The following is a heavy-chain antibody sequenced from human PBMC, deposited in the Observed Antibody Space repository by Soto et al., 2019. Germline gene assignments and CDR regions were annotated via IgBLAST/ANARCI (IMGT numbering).Heavy chain of an antibody. J-gene: IGHJ4*02. V-gene: IGHV3-48*02. D-gene: IGHD6-19*01. Sequence: EVQLVESGGGLVQPGGSLRLSCVASGFTFSTDSMNWVRQAPGKGLEWVAHISTSGATRYYADSVKGRFTISRDNAKTSLYLQMDSLGNEGTAVYYCARFFGSGFAYWGQGTLVTVSS. CDR1: GFTFSTDS. CDR3: ARFFGSGFAY. CDR2: ISTSGATR.